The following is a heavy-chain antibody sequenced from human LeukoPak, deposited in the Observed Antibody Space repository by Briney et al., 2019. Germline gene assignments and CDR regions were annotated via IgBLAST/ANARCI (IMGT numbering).Heavy chain of an antibody. D-gene: IGHD2-2*01. CDR1: GFTLSNYW. CDR3: ARALDSSSSRYQAFEE. V-gene: IGHV3-7*01. CDR2: IKQDESEK. J-gene: IGHJ4*02. Sequence: PGGSLRLSCSASGFTLSNYWMSWVRQAPGKGLEWVANIKQDESEKYYVDSVKGRFTIPRDNAKTSLYLQMNSLRAEDTAVYYCARALDSSSSRYQAFEEWGQGTLVTVSS.